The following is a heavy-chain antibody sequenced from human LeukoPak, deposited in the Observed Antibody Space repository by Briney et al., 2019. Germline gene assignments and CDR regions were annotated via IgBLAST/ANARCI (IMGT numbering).Heavy chain of an antibody. V-gene: IGHV4-61*02. CDR2: IYTSGST. J-gene: IGHJ6*02. CDR1: GGSISSGSYY. D-gene: IGHD1-26*01. CDR3: ARDPGGSYPRMGYYGMDV. Sequence: SETLSLTCTVSGGSISSGSYYWSWIRQPAGKGLEWIGRIYTSGSTNYTPSLKSRVTISVDTSKNQFSLKLSSVTAAGTAVYYCARDPGGSYPRMGYYGMDVWGQGTTVAVSS.